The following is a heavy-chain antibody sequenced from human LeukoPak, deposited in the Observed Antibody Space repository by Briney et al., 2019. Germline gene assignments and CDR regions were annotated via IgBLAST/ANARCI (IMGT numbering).Heavy chain of an antibody. CDR3: ARGAYCSGGSCYSGGAFDI. CDR1: GGSISSYY. Sequence: SETLSLTCTVSGGSISSYYWSWIRQPAGKGLEWIGRFYTSGSTNYNPSLKSRVTISVDTSKNQFSLKLSSVTAADTAVYYCARGAYCSGGSCYSGGAFDIWGQGTMVTVSS. V-gene: IGHV4-4*07. J-gene: IGHJ3*02. D-gene: IGHD2-15*01. CDR2: FYTSGST.